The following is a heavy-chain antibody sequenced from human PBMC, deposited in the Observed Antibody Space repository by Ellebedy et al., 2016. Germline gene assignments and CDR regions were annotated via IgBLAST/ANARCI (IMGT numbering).Heavy chain of an antibody. CDR2: ISSSSSTI. CDR3: ARGTAAIGYNWFDP. D-gene: IGHD2-2*01. CDR1: AFTFSSYS. J-gene: IGHJ5*02. Sequence: GESLKISXTASAFTFSSYSMNWVRQAPGKGLEWVSYISSSSSTIYYADSVKGRFTISRDNAKNSLYLQMNSLRDEDTAVYYCARGTAAIGYNWFDPWGQGTLVTVSS. V-gene: IGHV3-48*02.